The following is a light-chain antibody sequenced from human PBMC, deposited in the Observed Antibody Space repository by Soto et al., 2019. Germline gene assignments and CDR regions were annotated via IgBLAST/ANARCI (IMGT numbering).Light chain of an antibody. Sequence: EIVMTQSPATLSVSPGERATLSCRASQSISSNLAWYQQKPGQAPRLLIYGASTRATGIPARFSGSGSGTEFTLTISILQSEDFAVYYCQHYYDWPPIFTFGPGTKVDIK. V-gene: IGKV3-15*01. CDR2: GAS. CDR3: QHYYDWPPIFT. CDR1: QSISSN. J-gene: IGKJ3*01.